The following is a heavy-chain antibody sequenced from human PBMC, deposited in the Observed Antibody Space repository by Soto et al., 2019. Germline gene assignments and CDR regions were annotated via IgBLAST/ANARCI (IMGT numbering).Heavy chain of an antibody. V-gene: IGHV3-66*01. Sequence: PGGSLRLSCAASGITVSSTYMGWVRQAPGKGLEWVSTVYSGGTTYYADSVKGRLSLSRDNSENTLYLQMNSLRAEDTAGYYCASRPQYYYYMDVWGKGTSFTFS. CDR2: VYSGGTT. J-gene: IGHJ6*03. CDR1: GITVSSTY. CDR3: ASRPQYYYYMDV.